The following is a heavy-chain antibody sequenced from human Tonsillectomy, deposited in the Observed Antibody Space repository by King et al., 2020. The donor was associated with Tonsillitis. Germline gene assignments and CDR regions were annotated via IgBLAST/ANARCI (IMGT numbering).Heavy chain of an antibody. V-gene: IGHV3-21*01. D-gene: IGHD3-16*01. J-gene: IGHJ5*02. CDR1: GFTFRSYS. Sequence: VQLVESGGGLVKPGGSLRLSCATSGFTFRSYSMNWVRQAPGKGLEWVSSIRSSRSYIYYADSVKGRFTISRDNAKNYLYLQMNSLRAEDTAVYYCASGREGEGWFDPWGQGTLVTVSS. CDR3: ASGREGEGWFDP. CDR2: IRSSRSYI.